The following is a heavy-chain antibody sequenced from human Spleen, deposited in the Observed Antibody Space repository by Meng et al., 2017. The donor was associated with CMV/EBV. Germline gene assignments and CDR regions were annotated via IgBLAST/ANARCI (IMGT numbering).Heavy chain of an antibody. D-gene: IGHD1-14*01. CDR3: AKDRGRTAAGVDY. Sequence: ASGFTFDTYGMHWVRQAPGKGLGWLAIISHDESKKDCADSVKGRFTVSRDNSKNTLFLQMNSLGAEDTAVYYCAKDRGRTAAGVDYWGQGTPVTVSS. V-gene: IGHV3-30*18. CDR1: GFTFDTYG. J-gene: IGHJ4*02. CDR2: ISHDESKK.